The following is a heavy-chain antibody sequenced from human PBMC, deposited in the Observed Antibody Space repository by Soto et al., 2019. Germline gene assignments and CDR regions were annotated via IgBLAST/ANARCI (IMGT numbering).Heavy chain of an antibody. CDR1: GGSVSSGSYY. J-gene: IGHJ4*02. CDR3: ARASSTDSSGYYY. D-gene: IGHD3-22*01. CDR2: IYYSGST. Sequence: PSETLSLTCTVSGGSVSSGSYYWSWIRQPPGKGLEWIGYIYYSGSTNYNPSLKSRVTISVDTSKNQFSLKLSSVTAADTAVYYCARASSTDSSGYYYWGQGTLVTVSS. V-gene: IGHV4-61*01.